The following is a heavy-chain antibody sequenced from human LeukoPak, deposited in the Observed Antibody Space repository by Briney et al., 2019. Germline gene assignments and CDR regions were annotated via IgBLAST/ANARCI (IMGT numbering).Heavy chain of an antibody. CDR1: GYTFTGYY. J-gene: IGHJ4*02. CDR2: INPNSGGT. CDR3: ARVVTTTSGVCPVLRY. Sequence: ASVTVSCTASGYTFTGYYMHWVRQAPGQGLEWIGWINPNSGGTYYAQTFQGRVTITRDTYNCTAYMELSRLRSDDTAVYFCARVVTTTSGVCPVLRYWGQGTLVTVSS. D-gene: IGHD4-17*01. V-gene: IGHV1-2*02.